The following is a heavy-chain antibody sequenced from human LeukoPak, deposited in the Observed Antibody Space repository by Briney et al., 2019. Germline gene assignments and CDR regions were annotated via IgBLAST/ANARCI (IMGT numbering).Heavy chain of an antibody. CDR2: ISSISSYI. CDR1: GFTFISYS. V-gene: IGHV3-21*01. CDR3: ASRIAAAGTMTYYYYYGMDV. D-gene: IGHD6-13*01. J-gene: IGHJ6*02. Sequence: WGSLRLSWAASGFTFISYSMNSVRQAPRKVMDSLSSISSISSYIYYADSVKGRFTISRDNAKNSLYLQMNSLRAEDTAVYYCASRIAAAGTMTYYYYYGMDVWGQGTTVTVSS.